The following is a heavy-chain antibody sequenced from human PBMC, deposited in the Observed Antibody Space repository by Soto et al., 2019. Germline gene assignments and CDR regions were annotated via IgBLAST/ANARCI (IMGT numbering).Heavy chain of an antibody. CDR2: IYWDDDT. CDR3: AHTMAPRIFDS. V-gene: IGHV2-5*02. CDR1: GFSLITSGVG. J-gene: IGHJ4*02. Sequence: QITLKEAGPPLVKPTQTLTLTCSFSGFSLITSGVGVGWIRQPPGKALEWLALIYWDDDTGYSTSLRSRLTITKDTSRNQVVLTMTNMDPAGTATYYCAHTMAPRIFDSWGQGTLVTVSS.